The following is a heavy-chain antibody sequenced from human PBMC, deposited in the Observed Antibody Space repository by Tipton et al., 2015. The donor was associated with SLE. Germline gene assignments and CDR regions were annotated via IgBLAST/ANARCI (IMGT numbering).Heavy chain of an antibody. J-gene: IGHJ6*02. CDR1: GFTFSSYE. Sequence: SLRLSCAASGFTFSSYEMNWVRQASGKGLEWVSYISSSGSTIYYADSVRGRFTISRDNAKNSLFLQMNSLRAEDTAVYYCARGGKWRVGATRGYYAMDVWGQGATVPVSS. CDR3: ARGGKWRVGATRGYYAMDV. V-gene: IGHV3-48*03. CDR2: ISSSGSTI. D-gene: IGHD1-26*01.